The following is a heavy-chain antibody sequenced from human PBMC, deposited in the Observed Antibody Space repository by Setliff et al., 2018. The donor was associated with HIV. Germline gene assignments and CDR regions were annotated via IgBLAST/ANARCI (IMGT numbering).Heavy chain of an antibody. J-gene: IGHJ4*02. D-gene: IGHD2-21*01. CDR3: GRVVRGVIQSAKTFDY. CDR1: GGTFSSYA. V-gene: IGHV1-69*13. CDR2: IIPIFGTA. Sequence: SVKVSCKASGGTFSSYAISWVRQAPGQGLEWMGGIIPIFGTANYAQKFQGRVTITADESTSTACMELSSLRSEDTAVYYCGRVVRGVIQSAKTFDYWGQGTLVTVSS.